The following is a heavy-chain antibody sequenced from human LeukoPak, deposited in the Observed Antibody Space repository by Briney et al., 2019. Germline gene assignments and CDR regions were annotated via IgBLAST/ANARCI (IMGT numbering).Heavy chain of an antibody. CDR2: IYTSGST. CDR3: ARALRGPIAAAGTWYFDL. D-gene: IGHD6-13*01. J-gene: IGHJ2*01. Sequence: SETLSLTCTVSGGSISSGSYYWSWIRQPAGKGLEWIGRIYTSGSTNYNPSLKSRVTISVDTSKNQFSLKLSSVTAADTAVYYCARALRGPIAAAGTWYFDLWGRGTLVTVSS. V-gene: IGHV4-61*02. CDR1: GGSISSGSYY.